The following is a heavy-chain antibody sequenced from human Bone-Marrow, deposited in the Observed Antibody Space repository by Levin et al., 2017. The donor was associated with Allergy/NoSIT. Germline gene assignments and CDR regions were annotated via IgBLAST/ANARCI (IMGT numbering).Heavy chain of an antibody. D-gene: IGHD6-19*01. J-gene: IGHJ4*02. Sequence: GESLKISCKGSDYTFTNYWIGWVRQMPGKGLEWMGIIYPDDSETIYSPSFQGQVTVPADKSIRTAYLLWSSLQAADAAMYYCARQGTSRAWEHWGQGTLVTVSS. V-gene: IGHV5-51*01. CDR2: IYPDDSET. CDR3: ARQGTSRAWEH. CDR1: DYTFTNYW.